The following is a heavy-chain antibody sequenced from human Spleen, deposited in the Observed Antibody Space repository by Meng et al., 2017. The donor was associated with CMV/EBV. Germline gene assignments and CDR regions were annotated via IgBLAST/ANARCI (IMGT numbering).Heavy chain of an antibody. J-gene: IGHJ4*02. D-gene: IGHD6-19*01. CDR1: GGTISSSSYY. Sequence: QLHVPGSGPGLXQPSVTLSPXCTVSGGTISSSSYYWGWIRQPPGKGLEWIGSIYYSGSTYYNPSLKSRVTISVDTSKNQFSLKLSSVTAADTAVYYCAASGAVAGALDYWGQGTLVTVSS. CDR3: AASGAVAGALDY. CDR2: IYYSGST. V-gene: IGHV4-39*07.